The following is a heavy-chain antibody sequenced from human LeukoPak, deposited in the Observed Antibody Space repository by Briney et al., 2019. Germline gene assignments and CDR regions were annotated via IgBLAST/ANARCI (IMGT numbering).Heavy chain of an antibody. Sequence: GGSLRLSCAASGFTFSSYEMNWVRQAPGKGLEWISWMSSRSGTTQYADSMKGRFTISRDNAMNSLYLQMNSLTAEDTAVYYCATDGTPERITIFSHYFDSWGQGTLVTVSS. J-gene: IGHJ4*02. CDR1: GFTFSSYE. CDR2: MSSRSGTT. D-gene: IGHD3-9*01. CDR3: ATDGTPERITIFSHYFDS. V-gene: IGHV3-48*03.